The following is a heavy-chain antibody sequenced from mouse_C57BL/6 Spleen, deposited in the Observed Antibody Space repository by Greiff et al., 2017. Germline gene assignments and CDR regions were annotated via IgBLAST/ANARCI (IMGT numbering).Heavy chain of an antibody. Sequence: VQLQQSGGGLVKPGGSLKLSCAASGFTFSDYGMHWVRQAPEKGLEWVAYISSGSSTIYYADTVKGRFTISRDNAKNTLFLQMTGLRSEDTAMYYCARVYGNSFYAMDYWGQGTSVTVSS. CDR3: ARVYGNSFYAMDY. V-gene: IGHV5-17*01. CDR1: GFTFSDYG. J-gene: IGHJ4*01. CDR2: ISSGSSTI. D-gene: IGHD2-1*01.